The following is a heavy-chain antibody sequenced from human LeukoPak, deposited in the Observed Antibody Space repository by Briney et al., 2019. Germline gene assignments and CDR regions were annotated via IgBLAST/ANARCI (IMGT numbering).Heavy chain of an antibody. CDR3: AKAGYSYGPYSYYFDY. V-gene: IGHV3-9*03. CDR2: ISWNSGSI. Sequence: GRSLRLSCAASGFTFDDYAMRWVRQAPGKGLEWVSGISWNSGSIGYADSVKGRFTISRDNAKNSLYLQMNSLRAEDMALYYCAKAGYSYGPYSYYFDYWGQGTLVTVSS. J-gene: IGHJ4*02. D-gene: IGHD5-18*01. CDR1: GFTFDDYA.